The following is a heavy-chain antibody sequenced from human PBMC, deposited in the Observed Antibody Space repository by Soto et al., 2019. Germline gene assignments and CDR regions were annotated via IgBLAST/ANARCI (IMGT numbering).Heavy chain of an antibody. CDR1: GFTFSSYS. V-gene: IGHV3-21*01. CDR3: ARDQAGYCTNGVCLPQNWFDP. D-gene: IGHD2-8*01. CDR2: ISSSSSCI. Sequence: GGSLRLSCAASGFTFSSYSMNWVRQAPGKGLEWVSSISSSSSCIYYADSVKGRFTISRDNAKNSLYLQMNSLRAGDTAVYYCARDQAGYCTNGVCLPQNWFDPWGQGTLVTVSS. J-gene: IGHJ5*02.